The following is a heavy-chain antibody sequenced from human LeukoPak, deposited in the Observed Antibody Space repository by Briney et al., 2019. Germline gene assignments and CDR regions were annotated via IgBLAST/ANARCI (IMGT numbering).Heavy chain of an antibody. CDR2: ISGDGGAT. CDR3: AKGGYTYGGRLFDY. J-gene: IGHJ4*02. CDR1: GFTFSSYW. Sequence: PGGSLRLSCAASGFTFSSYWMHWVRQAPGKGLEWVSFISGDGGATYYADSAKGRFTISRDNGRKSLYLQMHSLRTEDTALYYCAKGGYTYGGRLFDYWGQGTLVTVSS. V-gene: IGHV3-43*02. D-gene: IGHD5-18*01.